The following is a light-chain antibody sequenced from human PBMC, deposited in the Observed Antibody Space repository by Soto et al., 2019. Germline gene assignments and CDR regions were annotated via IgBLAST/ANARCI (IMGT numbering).Light chain of an antibody. CDR2: HVS. Sequence: QSALTQPASVSGSPGQSITISCTGTSSHVGGYNYVSWYQQHPAKVPNLMIYHVSNRQSGVSDRFSGSKSGDTASLTISGLQAEDEADYYCYSYTTSSTYVIGTGTKVTV. J-gene: IGLJ1*01. CDR3: YSYTTSSTYV. CDR1: SSHVGGYNY. V-gene: IGLV2-14*01.